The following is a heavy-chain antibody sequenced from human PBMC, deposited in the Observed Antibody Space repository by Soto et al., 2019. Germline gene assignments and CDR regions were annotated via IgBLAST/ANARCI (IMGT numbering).Heavy chain of an antibody. Sequence: QVQLVQSGAEVKKPGASVKVSCKASGYTSTSYDINWLRQATGQGLEWMGWMTPNSGNPGYAQNFQGRVTMTRNTSISTAYRELSSLRSEDTAVYYCARRPAVGIAVVDDYWGQGTLVTVSS. D-gene: IGHD6-19*01. CDR1: GYTSTSYD. J-gene: IGHJ4*02. CDR3: ARRPAVGIAVVDDY. CDR2: MTPNSGNP. V-gene: IGHV1-8*01.